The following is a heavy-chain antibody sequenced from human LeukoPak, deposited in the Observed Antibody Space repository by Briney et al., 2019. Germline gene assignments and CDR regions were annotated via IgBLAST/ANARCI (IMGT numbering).Heavy chain of an antibody. J-gene: IGHJ3*01. CDR2: INGNGGRT. V-gene: IGHV3-23*01. CDR1: GFTFSNYA. CDR3: GRDPNGDYIGAFDF. D-gene: IGHD4-17*01. Sequence: GGPLRLSCAASGFTFSNYAFVWVRQAPGKGLEWVSGINGNGGRTIHADSVKGRFTISRDNSRNTLYLQMNSLRADDTAIYYCGRDPNGDYIGAFDFWGQGTMVSVSS.